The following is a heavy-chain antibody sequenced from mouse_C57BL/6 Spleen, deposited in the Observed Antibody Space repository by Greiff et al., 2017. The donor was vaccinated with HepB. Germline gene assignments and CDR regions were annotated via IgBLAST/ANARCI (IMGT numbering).Heavy chain of an antibody. CDR2: IYPGSGST. J-gene: IGHJ4*01. CDR1: GYTFTSYW. D-gene: IGHD2-4*01. CDR3: AIYDYDDVDYYAMDY. V-gene: IGHV1-55*01. Sequence: QVQLQQPGAELVKPGASVKMSCKASGYTFTSYWITWVKQRPGQGLEWIGDIYPGSGSTNYNEKFKSKATLTVDTSSSTAYMQLSSLTSEDSAVYYCAIYDYDDVDYYAMDYWGQGTSVTVSS.